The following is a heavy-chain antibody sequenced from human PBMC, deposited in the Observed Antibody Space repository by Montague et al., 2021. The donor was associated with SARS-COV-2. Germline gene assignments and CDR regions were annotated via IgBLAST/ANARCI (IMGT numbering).Heavy chain of an antibody. CDR3: ARLIRYDMKGSFDY. J-gene: IGHJ4*02. CDR2: IYYSGIT. CDR1: GGSISSSTYY. V-gene: IGHV4-39*01. D-gene: IGHD3-16*01. Sequence: SETLSLTCTVSGGSISSSTYYWGWIRQPPGKGLEWIGNIYYSGITYYNPSLKSRVTLSVDTSKNQFSLKLSSVTAADTAVYYCARLIRYDMKGSFDYWGQGTLVTVSS.